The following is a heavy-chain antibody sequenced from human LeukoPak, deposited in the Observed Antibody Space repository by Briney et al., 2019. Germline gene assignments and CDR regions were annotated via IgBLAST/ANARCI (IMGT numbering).Heavy chain of an antibody. CDR1: GGSFSGYY. V-gene: IGHV4-34*01. CDR3: ARDRWSAPPTPLYYYYMDV. CDR2: INHSGST. J-gene: IGHJ6*03. Sequence: PSETLSLTCAVYGGSFSGYYWSWIRQPPGKGLEWIGEINHSGSTNYNPSLKSRVTISVDTSKNQFSLKLSSVTAADTAVYYCARDRWSAPPTPLYYYYMDVWGKGTTVTVSS.